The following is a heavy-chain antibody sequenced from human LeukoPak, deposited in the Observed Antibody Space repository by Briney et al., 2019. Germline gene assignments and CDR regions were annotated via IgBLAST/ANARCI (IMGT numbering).Heavy chain of an antibody. J-gene: IGHJ5*02. CDR2: MYYSGST. CDR1: GGSISSGDYY. CDR3: ARPYYYDSRIDP. D-gene: IGHD3-22*01. Sequence: SETLSLTCTDSGGSISSGDYYWSWIRQPPGKGLEWIAYMYYSGSTYYNPSLKSRVTMSADTSKNQLSLKLSSVTAADTAVYYCARPYYYDSRIDPWGQGILVTVSS. V-gene: IGHV4-30-4*01.